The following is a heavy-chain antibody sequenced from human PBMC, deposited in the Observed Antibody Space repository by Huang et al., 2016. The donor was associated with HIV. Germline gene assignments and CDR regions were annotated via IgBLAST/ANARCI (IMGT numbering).Heavy chain of an antibody. CDR3: ARDWSCGSSTSPED. CDR1: GYTFTDCS. J-gene: IGHJ4*02. D-gene: IGHD6-6*01. Sequence: QVQLVQSGAEVKNPGASVRAACKASGYTFTDCSIHWVRQAPGQGLEWMGWMNPRRVGTSYAQRFQGRINITRDTTISTVHMDLRRIQSDDTAVYFCARDWSCGSSTSPEDWGQGTLVTVSS. V-gene: IGHV1-2*02. CDR2: MNPRRVGT.